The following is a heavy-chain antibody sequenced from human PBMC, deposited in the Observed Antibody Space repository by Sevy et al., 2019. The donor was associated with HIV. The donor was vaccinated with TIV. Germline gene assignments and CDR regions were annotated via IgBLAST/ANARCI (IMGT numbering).Heavy chain of an antibody. CDR1: GFTFSDYF. J-gene: IGHJ4*02. Sequence: GGSLRLSYAASGFTFSDYFMDWVRQAPGKGLEWVANVDQDGSQKNYVASVKGRFTVSRDNAKNSLYLQMNRLRVDDTAVYYCARELWPGDYWGQGTLVTVSS. CDR3: ARELWPGDY. CDR2: VDQDGSQK. D-gene: IGHD2-21*01. V-gene: IGHV3-7*01.